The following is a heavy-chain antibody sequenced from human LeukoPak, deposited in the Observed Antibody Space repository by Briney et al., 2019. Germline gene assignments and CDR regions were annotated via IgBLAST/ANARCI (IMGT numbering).Heavy chain of an antibody. V-gene: IGHV1-18*01. CDR3: AREVGDIVVVPAALSVRSRAFDI. CDR1: GYTFTSYG. CDR2: ISAYNGNT. D-gene: IGHD2-2*01. J-gene: IGHJ3*02. Sequence: GASVKVSCKASGYTFTSYGISWVRQAPGQGLEWMGWISAYNGNTNYAQKLQGRVTMTTDTPTSTAYMELRSLRSDDTAVYYCAREVGDIVVVPAALSVRSRAFDIWGQGTMVTVSS.